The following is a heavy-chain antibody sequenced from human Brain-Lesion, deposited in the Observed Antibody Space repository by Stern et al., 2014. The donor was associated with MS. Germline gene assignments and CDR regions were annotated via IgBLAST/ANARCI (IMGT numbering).Heavy chain of an antibody. J-gene: IGHJ4*02. CDR3: ARAVRNXLLSEY. V-gene: IGHV1-8*01. Sequence: VQLXXXGAEVKKPGASVKVSCKASGYTFSSYDITWVRQASGHGLEWMGWMNPYSGTTGYAQKFKGRVSMTSDPSISTVYMELTSLTSDDTAVYFCARAVRNXLLSEYWGQGTLVTVSS. D-gene: IGHD2-2*01. CDR2: MNPYSGTT. CDR1: GYTFSSYD.